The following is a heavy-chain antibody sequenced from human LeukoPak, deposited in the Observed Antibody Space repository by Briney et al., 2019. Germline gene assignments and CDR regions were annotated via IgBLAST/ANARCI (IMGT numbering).Heavy chain of an antibody. CDR1: GFTFSSYS. J-gene: IGHJ5*02. V-gene: IGHV3-21*01. CDR3: ARDVIAVAGTSWFDP. D-gene: IGHD6-19*01. CDR2: ISSSSSYI. Sequence: PGGALRLSCAPSGFTFSSYSMHWVRQAPGKGLEWVSSISSSSSYIYYADSVKGRFTISRDNAKKSLYLQMNSLRAEDTAVYYCARDVIAVAGTSWFDPWGQGTLVTVSS.